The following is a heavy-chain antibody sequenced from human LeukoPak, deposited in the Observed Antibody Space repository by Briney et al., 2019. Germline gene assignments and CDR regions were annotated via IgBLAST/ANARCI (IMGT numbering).Heavy chain of an antibody. J-gene: IGHJ5*02. CDR1: GDTXTSDY. CDR2: VHSSGGVI. D-gene: IGHD1-26*01. V-gene: IGHV1-46*01. Sequence: ASVKVSCKASGDTXTSDYMNGVRQAPGQGLEWMGIVHSSGGVIKYAQEFQDRVTMTRDTSTSTVYMELSSLRSEDTAVYYCAGSSHQRNWFDPWGQGTLVIVSS. CDR3: AGSSHQRNWFDP.